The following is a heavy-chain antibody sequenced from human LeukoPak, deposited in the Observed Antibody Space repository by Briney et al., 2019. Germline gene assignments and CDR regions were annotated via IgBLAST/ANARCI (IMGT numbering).Heavy chain of an antibody. CDR2: IYSGVST. Sequence: GGSLRLSCLTSGFTFNRSWMSWVRQAPGKGLEWVSVIYSGVSTYYADSVKGRFTISRDNSKNTLYLQMNSLRAEDTALYYCARDRRYYDSSGYYFHWYFDLWGRGTLVTVSS. D-gene: IGHD3-22*01. J-gene: IGHJ2*01. CDR3: ARDRRYYDSSGYYFHWYFDL. V-gene: IGHV3-53*01. CDR1: GFTFNRSW.